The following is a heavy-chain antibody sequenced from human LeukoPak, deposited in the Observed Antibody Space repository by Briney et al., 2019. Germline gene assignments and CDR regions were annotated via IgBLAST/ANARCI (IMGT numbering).Heavy chain of an antibody. V-gene: IGHV1-69*05. CDR2: IIPIFGTA. Sequence: ASVKVSCKASGGTFSSYAISWVRRAPGQGLEWMGGIIPIFGTANYAQKFQGRVTITTDESTSTAYMELSSLRSEDTAVYYCARPSCSSTSCYKGGAFDYWGQGTLVTVSS. CDR1: GGTFSSYA. D-gene: IGHD2-2*02. J-gene: IGHJ4*02. CDR3: ARPSCSSTSCYKGGAFDY.